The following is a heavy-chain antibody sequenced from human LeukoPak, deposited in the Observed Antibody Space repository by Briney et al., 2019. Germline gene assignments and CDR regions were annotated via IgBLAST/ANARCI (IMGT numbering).Heavy chain of an antibody. D-gene: IGHD1-1*01. CDR1: GLTFSNHG. CDR2: ITGGGTTT. J-gene: IGHJ4*02. CDR3: AKMNGYFEY. V-gene: IGHV3-23*01. Sequence: GGSLRLSCEASGLTFSNHGMSWVRQAPGKGLQWVSAITGGGTTTYYADSVEGRFTISRDNSKNMLYLQMSSLRAEDTAVYYCAKMNGYFEYWGQGALVPVSS.